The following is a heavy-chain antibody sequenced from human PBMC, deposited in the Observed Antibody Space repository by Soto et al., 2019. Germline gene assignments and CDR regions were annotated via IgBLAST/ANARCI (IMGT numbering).Heavy chain of an antibody. V-gene: IGHV5-10-1*01. CDR2: IYPSDSQT. J-gene: IGHJ4*02. CDR3: ARQILDSETGTNFQYYFDS. D-gene: IGHD2-8*01. CDR1: VYSFAAYR. Sequence: GQSLKISGKASVYSFAAYRITWVRQKPGQDLEWLGWIYPSDSQTYYSPSFRGHVTISVTKSITTVFLQWSSLRASDTAIYYCARQILDSETGTNFQYYFDSWGQGTPVTVSS.